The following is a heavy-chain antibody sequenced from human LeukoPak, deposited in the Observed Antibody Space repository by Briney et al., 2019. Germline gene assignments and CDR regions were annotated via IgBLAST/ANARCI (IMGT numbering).Heavy chain of an antibody. CDR1: GFTFSTSA. CDR2: IDGTSTNI. CDR3: ARGTDGDY. Sequence: GGSLRLSCAASGFTFSTSAMSWVRQAPGKGLEWVSSIDGTSTNIYYADSVKGRFTISRDNAKNSVYLQMNSLRAEDTAVYYCARGTDGDYWGQGTLVTVSS. D-gene: IGHD5-24*01. J-gene: IGHJ4*02. V-gene: IGHV3-21*01.